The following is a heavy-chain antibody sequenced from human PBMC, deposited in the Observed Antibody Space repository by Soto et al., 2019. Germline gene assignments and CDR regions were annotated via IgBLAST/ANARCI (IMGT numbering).Heavy chain of an antibody. Sequence: ASVKVSCKASGCTFTSYGISWVRQAPGQGLEWMGGISPYYGKANYAQKLQGRVTITTDESTSTAYMELSSLRSEDTAVYYCAREGVPYYYYGMDVWGQGTTVTVSS. CDR1: GCTFTSYG. V-gene: IGHV1-18*04. CDR3: AREGVPYYYYGMDV. CDR2: ISPYYGKA. J-gene: IGHJ6*02.